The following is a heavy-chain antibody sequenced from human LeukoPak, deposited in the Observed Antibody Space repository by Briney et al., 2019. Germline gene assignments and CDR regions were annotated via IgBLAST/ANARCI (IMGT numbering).Heavy chain of an antibody. CDR2: ISYDGSNK. V-gene: IGHV3-30-3*01. Sequence: GGSLRLSCAASGFTFSSYWMSWVRQAPGKGLEWVAVISYDGSNKYYADSVKGRFTISRDNSKNTLYLQMNSLRAEDTAVYYCARDQSGSYSYFDYWGQGTLVTVSS. CDR3: ARDQSGSYSYFDY. D-gene: IGHD1-26*01. J-gene: IGHJ4*02. CDR1: GFTFSSYW.